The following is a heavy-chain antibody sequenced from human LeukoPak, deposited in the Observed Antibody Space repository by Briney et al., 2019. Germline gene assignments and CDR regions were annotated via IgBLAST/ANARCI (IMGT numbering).Heavy chain of an antibody. D-gene: IGHD6-13*01. CDR3: ARLGRSSWAFDY. J-gene: IGHJ4*02. Sequence: SETLSLTCTVSGGSISSYYWSWIRQPAGEGLEWIGHIYSTGSTNYNPSLKSRVTISVDTSKNQFSLKLSSVTAADTAVYYCARLGRSSWAFDYWGQGTLVTVSS. CDR1: GGSISSYY. CDR2: IYSTGST. V-gene: IGHV4-4*07.